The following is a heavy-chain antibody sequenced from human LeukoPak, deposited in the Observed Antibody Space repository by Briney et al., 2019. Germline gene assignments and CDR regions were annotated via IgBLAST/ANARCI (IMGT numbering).Heavy chain of an antibody. Sequence: SETLSLTCAVYGGSFSGYYWSWIRQPPGKGLEWIGEINNSGSTNYNPSLKSRVTISVDTSKNQLSLKRRSVNAADTAVYFCAVVIPYVSGSYLFVYWGQGTLVTVSS. CDR3: AVVIPYVSGSYLFVY. CDR2: INNSGST. V-gene: IGHV4-34*01. D-gene: IGHD3-10*01. J-gene: IGHJ4*02. CDR1: GGSFSGYY.